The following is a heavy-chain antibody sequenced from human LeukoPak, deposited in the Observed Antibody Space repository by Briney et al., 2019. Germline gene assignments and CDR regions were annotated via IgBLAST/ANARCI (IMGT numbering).Heavy chain of an antibody. V-gene: IGHV1-2*02. CDR3: AREIVVVPAPLDY. Sequence: ASVKVSCKASGYTFTGYCMHWVRQAPGQGLEWMGWINPNSGGTNYAQKFQGRVTMTRDTSISTAYMELSRLRSDDTAVYYCAREIVVVPAPLDYWGQGTLVTVSS. D-gene: IGHD2-2*01. J-gene: IGHJ4*02. CDR1: GYTFTGYC. CDR2: INPNSGGT.